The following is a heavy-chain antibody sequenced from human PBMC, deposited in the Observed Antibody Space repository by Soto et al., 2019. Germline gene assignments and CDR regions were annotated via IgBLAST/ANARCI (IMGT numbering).Heavy chain of an antibody. CDR3: ARVFGYCSGGACSSLDY. V-gene: IGHV3-21*01. J-gene: IGHJ4*02. CDR2: ISSSSTYI. Sequence: EVQLVESGGGLVKPGGSLRLSCAASGFTFSSHTMNWVRQAPGKGLEWVSSISSSSTYIYYADSVKGRFTISRDNAKNLLYLQMNSLRAEDTAVYYCARVFGYCSGGACSSLDYWGPGTLVTVSS. CDR1: GFTFSSHT. D-gene: IGHD2-15*01.